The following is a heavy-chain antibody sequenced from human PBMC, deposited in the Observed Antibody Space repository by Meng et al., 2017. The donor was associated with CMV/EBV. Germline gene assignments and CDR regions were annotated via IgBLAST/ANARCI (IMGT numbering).Heavy chain of an antibody. J-gene: IGHJ6*02. CDR2: INHSGST. CDR1: GFRFSAYG. V-gene: IGHV4-34*01. D-gene: IGHD6-13*01. CDR3: ARIPKQQLVRAYYYYGMDV. Sequence: ESLKISCAASGFRFSAYGMHWVRQAPGKGLEWIGEINHSGSTNYNPSLKSRVTISVDTSKNQFSLKLSSVTAADTAVYYCARIPKQQLVRAYYYYGMDVWGQGTTVTVSS.